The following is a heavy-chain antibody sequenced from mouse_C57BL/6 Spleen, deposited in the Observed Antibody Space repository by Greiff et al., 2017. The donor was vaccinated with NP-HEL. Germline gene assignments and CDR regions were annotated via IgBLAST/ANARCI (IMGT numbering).Heavy chain of an antibody. CDR3: ANDYYGSKAY. V-gene: IGHV5-6*01. D-gene: IGHD1-1*01. Sequence: DVHLVESGGDLVKPGGSLKLSCAASGFTFSSYGMSWVRQTPDKRLEWVATISSGGSYTYYPDSVKGRFTISRDNAKNTLYLQMSSLKSEDTAMYYCANDYYGSKAYWGQGTLVTVSA. CDR2: ISSGGSYT. J-gene: IGHJ3*01. CDR1: GFTFSSYG.